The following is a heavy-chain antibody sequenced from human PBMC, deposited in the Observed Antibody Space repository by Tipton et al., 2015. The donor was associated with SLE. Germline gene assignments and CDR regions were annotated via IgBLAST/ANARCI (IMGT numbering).Heavy chain of an antibody. CDR3: ARGWAFSSTWSYFDL. CDR2: IYTSGST. V-gene: IGHV4-61*09. Sequence: TLSLTCTVSGGSISSSGYYWGWIRQPPGKGLEWIGHIYTSGSTNYNPSLKSRVTISLDTSKNQFSLKLSSVTAADTAVYYCARGWAFSSTWSYFDLWGRGTLVTVSS. CDR1: GGSISSSGYY. D-gene: IGHD6-13*01. J-gene: IGHJ2*01.